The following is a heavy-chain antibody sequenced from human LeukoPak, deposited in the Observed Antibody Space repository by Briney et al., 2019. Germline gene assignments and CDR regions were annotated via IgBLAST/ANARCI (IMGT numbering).Heavy chain of an antibody. CDR1: GFTFSSYG. D-gene: IGHD3-10*01. CDR2: IRYDGSNK. V-gene: IGHV3-30*02. CDR3: ARDCPRELYDY. Sequence: PGGSLRLSCAASGFTFSSYGMHWVRQAPGKGLEWVAIIRYDGSNKYYADSVKGRFTISRDNAKNSLYLQMNSLRAEDAAVYYCARDCPRELYDYWGQGTLVTVSS. J-gene: IGHJ4*02.